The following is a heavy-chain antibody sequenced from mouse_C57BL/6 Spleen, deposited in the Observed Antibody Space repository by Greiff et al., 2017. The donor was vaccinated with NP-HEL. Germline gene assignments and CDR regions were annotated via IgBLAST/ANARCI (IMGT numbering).Heavy chain of an antibody. D-gene: IGHD3-2*02. Sequence: QVQLQQPGAELVMPGASVKLSCKASGYTFTSYWMHWVKQRHGQGLEWIGEIAPSDSYTSYKQKFKGKSKLTVDKSSSAAYMQLSSLTSEDSAVYYCATQSAQGYYFDSWGQGDTLTVAS. CDR2: IAPSDSYT. CDR1: GYTFTSYW. V-gene: IGHV1-69*01. CDR3: ATQSAQGYYFDS. J-gene: IGHJ2*01.